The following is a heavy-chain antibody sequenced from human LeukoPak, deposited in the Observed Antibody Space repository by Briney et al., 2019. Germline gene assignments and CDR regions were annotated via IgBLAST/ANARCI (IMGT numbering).Heavy chain of an antibody. CDR1: GFTFSSYS. D-gene: IGHD1-26*01. CDR3: ARDRIVGATIDY. V-gene: IGHV3-48*01. Sequence: GGSLRLSCAASGFTFSSYSMNWVRQAPGKGLEWVSYISSSSSTKYYADSVKGRFTISRDNSKNTLYLQMNSLRAEDTAVYYCARDRIVGATIDYWGQGTLVTVSS. CDR2: ISSSSSTK. J-gene: IGHJ4*02.